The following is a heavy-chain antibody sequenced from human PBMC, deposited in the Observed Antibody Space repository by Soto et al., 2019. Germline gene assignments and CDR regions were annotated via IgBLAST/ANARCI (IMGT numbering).Heavy chain of an antibody. V-gene: IGHV3-21*01. J-gene: IGHJ6*01. CDR3: AGAMTRGWSALGY. CDR2: ISSTGSYI. CDR1: GCSFNAYS. D-gene: IGHD2-2*01. Sequence: GGSLRLSCAASGCSFNAYSLNWVRQTPGKGLEWIPSISSTGSYIDYAGSLRGRFTISRDNAKKSVYLQMNRLRTEDTALSLCAGAMTRGWSALGYWGEGTPVTVAS.